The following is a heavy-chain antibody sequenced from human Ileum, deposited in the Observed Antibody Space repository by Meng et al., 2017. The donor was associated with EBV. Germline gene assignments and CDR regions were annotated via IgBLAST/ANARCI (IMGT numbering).Heavy chain of an antibody. CDR1: GYSISTTTW. Sequence: QGHLQKSGPGLVKPSDTLSLTSAVSGYSISTTTWWGWIRQPPGKGLEWIGHIYYSGTTYNNPSLKSRVTMSIDPSKNQFSLKLSSVTAVDTAVYYCARNSESGSYIDYWGLGTLVTVSS. CDR2: IYYSGTT. V-gene: IGHV4-28*01. J-gene: IGHJ4*02. CDR3: ARNSESGSYIDY. D-gene: IGHD1-26*01.